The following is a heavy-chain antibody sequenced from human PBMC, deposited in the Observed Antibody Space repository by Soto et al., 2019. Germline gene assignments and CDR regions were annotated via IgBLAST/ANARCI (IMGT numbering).Heavy chain of an antibody. J-gene: IGHJ3*02. CDR2: IIPILGIA. CDR1: GGPFSSYP. CDR3: ASGAGTTGTAFDI. V-gene: IGHV1-69*02. D-gene: IGHD1-1*01. Sequence: QVQLVQSGAEVKKPGSSGKVSCKASGGPFSSYPISWVRQAPGQGLEWMGRIIPILGIANYAQKFQGRVTITADKSTSTAYMELSSLRSEDTAVYYCASGAGTTGTAFDIWGQGTMVTVSS.